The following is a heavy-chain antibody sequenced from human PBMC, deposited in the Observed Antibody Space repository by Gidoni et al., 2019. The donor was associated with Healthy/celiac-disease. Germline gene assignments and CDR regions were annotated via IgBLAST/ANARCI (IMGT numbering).Heavy chain of an antibody. Sequence: QVQLQESGPGLVKPSETLSLTCTVSGGSISSYYWSWIRPPAGKGLEWIGRIYTSGSTNYNPSLKSRVTMSVDTSKNQFSLKLSSVTAADTAVYYCARAQWVVVAATGEYFDLWGRGTLVTVSS. CDR1: GGSISSYY. J-gene: IGHJ2*01. V-gene: IGHV4-4*07. D-gene: IGHD2-15*01. CDR2: IYTSGST. CDR3: ARAQWVVVAATGEYFDL.